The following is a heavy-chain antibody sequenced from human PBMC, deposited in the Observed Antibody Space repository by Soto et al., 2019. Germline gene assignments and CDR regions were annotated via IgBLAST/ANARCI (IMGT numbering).Heavy chain of an antibody. CDR3: AKNTGYDFWSGYYSGGYFDY. D-gene: IGHD3-3*01. CDR2: TSGGGGST. J-gene: IGHJ4*02. CDR1: GFTFTSYA. Sequence: EVQLLESGGGLVQPGGSLRLSCAVSGFTFTSYAMSWVRQAPGKGLEWVSGTSGGGGSTYYADSVRGRFTISRDNSKNPLYLQMNSLRAEDTAVFYCAKNTGYDFWSGYYSGGYFDYWGQGALLTVSS. V-gene: IGHV3-23*01.